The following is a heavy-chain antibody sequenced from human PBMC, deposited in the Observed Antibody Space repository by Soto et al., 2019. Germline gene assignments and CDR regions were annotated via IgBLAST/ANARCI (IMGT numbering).Heavy chain of an antibody. J-gene: IGHJ5*02. D-gene: IGHD2-21*01. V-gene: IGHV3-33*01. CDR3: ARDTLAYCGGDCYSGFDP. CDR1: GFTFSSYG. CDR2: IWYDGSNK. Sequence: GGSLRLSCAASGFTFSSYGMHWVRQAPGKGLEWVAVIWYDGSNKYYADSVKGRFTISRDNSKNTLYLQMNSLRAEDTAVYYCARDTLAYCGGDCYSGFDPWGQGTLVTVSS.